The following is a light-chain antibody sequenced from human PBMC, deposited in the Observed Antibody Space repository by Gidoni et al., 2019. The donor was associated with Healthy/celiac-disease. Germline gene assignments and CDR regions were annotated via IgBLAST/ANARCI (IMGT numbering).Light chain of an antibody. J-gene: IGLJ1*01. CDR1: SSDVGGYNS. CDR2: EVS. CDR3: TSYTSSSTLSV. V-gene: IGLV2-14*01. Sequence: QSALTQPVSVSGSPGQSITISCTGTSSDVGGYNSVSWYQHHPGKAPKLMIYEVSNRPSGVSNRFSASKSGNTASLTISGLQAEDEADYYCTSYTSSSTLSVFGTGTKVTVL.